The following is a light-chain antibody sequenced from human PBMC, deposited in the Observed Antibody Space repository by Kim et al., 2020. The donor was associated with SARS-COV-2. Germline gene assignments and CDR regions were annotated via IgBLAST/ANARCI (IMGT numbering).Light chain of an antibody. CDR1: RGFSDY. CDR2: TAS. J-gene: IGKJ1*01. Sequence: ASVGDRVTITCRAGRGFSDYLAWFQQKPGKAPKSLIYTASKLHSGVPSRFSGSGSGTEFTLTISSLQPEDFATYYCQQYQTYLWTFGQGTKVDIK. V-gene: IGKV1-16*01. CDR3: QQYQTYLWT.